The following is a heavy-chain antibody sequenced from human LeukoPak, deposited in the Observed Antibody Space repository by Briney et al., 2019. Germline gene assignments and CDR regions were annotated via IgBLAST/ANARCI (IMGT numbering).Heavy chain of an antibody. V-gene: IGHV3-15*01. CDR3: TTVYSGSGGFYFNYCDY. Sequence: PGGSLRLSCAASGFTVSNAWMSWVRQAPGKGLEWVGRIKSKTDGETTDYAAPVKGRFTISRDDSKNTLYLQMNSLKTEDTAVYYCTTVYSGSGGFYFNYCDYWGQGTLVTVST. CDR2: IKSKTDGETT. J-gene: IGHJ4*02. CDR1: GFTVSNAW. D-gene: IGHD3-22*01.